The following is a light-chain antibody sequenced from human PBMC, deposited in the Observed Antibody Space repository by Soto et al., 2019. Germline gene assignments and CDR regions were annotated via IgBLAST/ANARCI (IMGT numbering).Light chain of an antibody. J-gene: IGLJ2*01. Sequence: QSALTQPASVSGSPGQSITISCTGTSSDVGGYNYVSWYQQHPGKAPKLMIYDVSNRPSGVSNRFSGSKSGNTASLTISGLQAEDEADYYCSSYTSSSLRVVFGRGTKLTVL. V-gene: IGLV2-14*01. CDR1: SSDVGGYNY. CDR2: DVS. CDR3: SSYTSSSLRVV.